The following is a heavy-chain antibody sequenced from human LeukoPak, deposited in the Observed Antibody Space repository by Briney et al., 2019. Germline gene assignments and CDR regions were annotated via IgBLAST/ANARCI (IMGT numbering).Heavy chain of an antibody. V-gene: IGHV1-69*05. CDR3: ARGLALTRFDY. Sequence: SVKVSCKSSGGTFSSYAISWVRQAPGQGLEWMGGIIPIFGTANYAQKFQGRVTITTDESTSTAYMEMSSLRSEDTAVYYCARGLALTRFDYWGQGTLVTVSS. CDR1: GGTFSSYA. CDR2: IIPIFGTA. J-gene: IGHJ4*02. D-gene: IGHD6-19*01.